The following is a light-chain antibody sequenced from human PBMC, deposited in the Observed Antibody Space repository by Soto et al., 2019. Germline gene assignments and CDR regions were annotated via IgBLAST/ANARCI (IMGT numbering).Light chain of an antibody. Sequence: DIQLNQSPSFLSASVGDRVTISCRASQGISDYLAWYQQKPGKAPKLLIYGASTLQSGVPSRFRGSASGTEFPLTISRLQPEDFATYFCQQFNAYPLTFGGGTKLAI. J-gene: IGKJ4*01. CDR3: QQFNAYPLT. CDR2: GAS. CDR1: QGISDY. V-gene: IGKV1-9*01.